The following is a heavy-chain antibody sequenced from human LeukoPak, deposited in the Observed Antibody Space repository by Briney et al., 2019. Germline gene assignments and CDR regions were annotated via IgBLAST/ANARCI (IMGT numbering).Heavy chain of an antibody. CDR1: GGSISSSSYF. Sequence: PSETLSLTCTVSGGSISSSSYFWSWIRQPPGKPLEWIGYIYYSGNTNYNPSLKSRLTISVDTSKDQFSLKLSSVTAADTAVYYCAKTVAGYWYFDLWGRGTLVTVSS. J-gene: IGHJ2*01. D-gene: IGHD6-19*01. CDR3: AKTVAGYWYFDL. CDR2: IYYSGNT. V-gene: IGHV4-61*05.